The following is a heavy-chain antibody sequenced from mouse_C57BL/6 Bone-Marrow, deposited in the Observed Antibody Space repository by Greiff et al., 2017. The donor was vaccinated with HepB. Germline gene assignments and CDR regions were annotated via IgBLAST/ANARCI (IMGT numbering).Heavy chain of an antibody. D-gene: IGHD1-2*01. Sequence: EVKVEESGGGLVQPGGSMKLSCVASGFTFSNYWMNWVRQSPEKGLEWVAQIRLKSDNYATHYAESVKGRFTISRDDSKSSVYLQMNNLRAEDTGIYYCTGLRTTAYYFDYWGQGTTLTVSS. J-gene: IGHJ2*01. CDR2: IRLKSDNYAT. V-gene: IGHV6-3*01. CDR1: GFTFSNYW. CDR3: TGLRTTAYYFDY.